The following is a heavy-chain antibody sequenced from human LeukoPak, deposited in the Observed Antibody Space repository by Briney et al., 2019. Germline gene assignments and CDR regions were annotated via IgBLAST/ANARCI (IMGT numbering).Heavy chain of an antibody. CDR2: IYTSGST. CDR3: ARESKSYDGSGFYHDS. Sequence: SETLSLTCTVSGGSISNYFWSWIRQPAGKGLEWIWRIYTSGSTDYNPSLKSRVTMSVDTSKNQFSLKLWSVTAADTAVYYCARESKSYDGSGFYHDSWGQGTLVTVSS. J-gene: IGHJ4*02. CDR1: GGSISNYF. D-gene: IGHD3-22*01. V-gene: IGHV4-4*07.